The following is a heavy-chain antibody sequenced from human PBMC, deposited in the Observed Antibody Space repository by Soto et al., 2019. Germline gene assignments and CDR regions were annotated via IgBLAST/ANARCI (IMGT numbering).Heavy chain of an antibody. J-gene: IGHJ3*02. CDR3: ATNDWDRLGGVIAHAFDI. CDR1: GGSISSNAYY. Sequence: QLQLQESGPGLVKPSETLSLTCTVSGGSISSNAYYWGWIRQPPGKGLEWIGSIYYSGSNYYNPSLKRRVTISEDTSKNQFSLRLTSVTAADTAVYYCATNDWDRLGGVIAHAFDIWGQGTKVTVSS. V-gene: IGHV4-39*01. CDR2: IYYSGSN. D-gene: IGHD3-16*02.